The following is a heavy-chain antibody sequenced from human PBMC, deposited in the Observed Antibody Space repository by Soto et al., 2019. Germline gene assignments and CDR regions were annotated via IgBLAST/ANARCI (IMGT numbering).Heavy chain of an antibody. V-gene: IGHV3-48*01. CDR2: ISSSSSII. D-gene: IGHD3-9*01. J-gene: IGHJ4*02. CDR1: GFTFSSYS. Sequence: PGGSLRLSCAASGFTFSSYSMNWVRQAPGKGLEWVSYISSSSSIIYYADSVKGRFTISRDNAKNSLYLQMNSLRAEDTAVYYCARAKMDDILTGYVFDYWGQGTLVTV. CDR3: ARAKMDDILTGYVFDY.